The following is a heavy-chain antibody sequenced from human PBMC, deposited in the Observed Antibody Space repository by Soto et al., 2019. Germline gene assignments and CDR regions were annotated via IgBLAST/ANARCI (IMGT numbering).Heavy chain of an antibody. J-gene: IGHJ5*02. CDR2: ISSGSAFI. CDR1: TFSMYS. Sequence: EVQVVESGGGLVKPGGSLRLSCTFTFSMYSMNWVRQAPGKGLEWVASISSGSAFIKYADSVKGRFSISRDNAKNSVSLQMNRLRAEDTAMYYCTRDQGGSYDSWFDPWGRGTLVTVSS. CDR3: TRDQGGSYDSWFDP. V-gene: IGHV3-21*01. D-gene: IGHD1-26*01.